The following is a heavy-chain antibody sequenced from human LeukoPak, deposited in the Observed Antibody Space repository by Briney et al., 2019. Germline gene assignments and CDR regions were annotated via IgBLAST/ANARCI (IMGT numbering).Heavy chain of an antibody. J-gene: IGHJ4*02. CDR2: INPNTGGT. V-gene: IGHV1-2*02. Sequence: ASAKVSCKASGYTFSGYYLNWVRQAPGQGLEWMGWINPNTGGTNYAQKFQGRVTMTGDTSISTAYMELSSLRSDDTAVYYCARDVRLAVAAPDYWGQGTLVTVSS. CDR1: GYTFSGYY. D-gene: IGHD6-19*01. CDR3: ARDVRLAVAAPDY.